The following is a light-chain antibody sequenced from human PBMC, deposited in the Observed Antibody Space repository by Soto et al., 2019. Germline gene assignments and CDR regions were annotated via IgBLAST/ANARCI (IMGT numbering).Light chain of an antibody. CDR1: QSISSY. Sequence: QITEAASCVSASVGDRVTITCRASQSISSYLNWYQQKPGKAPKLLIYAASSLQSGVPSRFSGSGSGTDFTLTISSLEPEDFATYYSEQSYSTPLAVGQGTRLEIK. CDR3: EQSYSTPLA. V-gene: IGKV1-39*01. J-gene: IGKJ5*01. CDR2: AAS.